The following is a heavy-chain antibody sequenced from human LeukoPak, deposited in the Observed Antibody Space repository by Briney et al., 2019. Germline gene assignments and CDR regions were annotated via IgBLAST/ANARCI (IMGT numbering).Heavy chain of an antibody. CDR3: TREAAAGIDY. D-gene: IGHD6-13*01. Sequence: GGSLRLSCAASGFTFSSYAMSWVRQAPGKGLEWVSAISGSGGSTYYADSVKGRFTIPRDNSKNTLYLQMNRLRAEDTAVYFCTREAAAGIDYWGQGTLVTVSS. J-gene: IGHJ4*02. CDR1: GFTFSSYA. CDR2: ISGSGGST. V-gene: IGHV3-23*01.